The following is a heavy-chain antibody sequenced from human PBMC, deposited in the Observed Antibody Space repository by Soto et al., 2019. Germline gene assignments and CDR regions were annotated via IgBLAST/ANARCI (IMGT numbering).Heavy chain of an antibody. CDR1: GGSIISDGYS. Sequence: SETLSLTCAVSGGSIISDGYSWSWIRQPPGKGLQWIGHIYEGGNTYYTPSLESRVAISTDKSKNQFSLRLSSVTAADTAVYYCVRRSPEDAFDIWGQGTMVTVSS. CDR3: VRRSPEDAFDI. J-gene: IGHJ3*02. V-gene: IGHV4-30-2*01. CDR2: IYEGGNT.